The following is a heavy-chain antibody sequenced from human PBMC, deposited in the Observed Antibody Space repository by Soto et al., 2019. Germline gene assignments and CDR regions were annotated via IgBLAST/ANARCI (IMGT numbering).Heavy chain of an antibody. J-gene: IGHJ2*01. Sequence: QVQLVESGGGVVQPGRSLRLSCAASGFTFSSYAMHWVRQAPGKGLELVAVISYDGSNKYSADSVKGRFTISRDHSKNTLYLQMNSLRAEDTAVYYCARDPLWGTAMVLWYFDLCRRGTLVTVSS. CDR3: ARDPLWGTAMVLWYFDL. CDR1: GFTFSSYA. D-gene: IGHD5-18*01. CDR2: ISYDGSNK. V-gene: IGHV3-30-3*01.